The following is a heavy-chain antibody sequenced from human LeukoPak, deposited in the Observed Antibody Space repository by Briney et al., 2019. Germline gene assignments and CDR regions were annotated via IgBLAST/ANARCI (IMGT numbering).Heavy chain of an antibody. Sequence: ASVKVSCKASGYTFTSYDINWVRPATGQGLEWMGWMNPNSGNTGYAQKFQGRVTMTRNTSISTAYMELSSLRSEDTAVYYCARVDGFARAFDIWGQGTMVTVSS. CDR3: ARVDGFARAFDI. J-gene: IGHJ3*02. D-gene: IGHD5-24*01. V-gene: IGHV1-8*01. CDR2: MNPNSGNT. CDR1: GYTFTSYD.